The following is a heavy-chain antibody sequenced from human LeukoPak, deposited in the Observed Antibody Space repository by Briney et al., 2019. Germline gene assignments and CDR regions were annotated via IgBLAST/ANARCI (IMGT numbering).Heavy chain of an antibody. CDR1: GFTFSVYA. J-gene: IGHJ4*02. V-gene: IGHV3-23*01. Sequence: PGGSLRLSCAASGFTFSVYAMNWVRQAPGKGLEWVSGISGSGGSTYYADSVKGRFSISRDNSKNTLYLQINNLRAEDTAIYYCAKDMYTYGSLFDYWGQGTVVTVSS. CDR3: AKDMYTYGSLFDY. D-gene: IGHD5-18*01. CDR2: ISGSGGST.